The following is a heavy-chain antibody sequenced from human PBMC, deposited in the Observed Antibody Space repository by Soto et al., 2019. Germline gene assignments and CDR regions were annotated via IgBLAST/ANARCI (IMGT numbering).Heavy chain of an antibody. Sequence: GGSLRLSCAASGFTFDDYAMHWVRQAPGKGLEWVSGISWNSGSIGYADSVKGRFTISRDNAKNSLYLQMNSLRAEDTALYYCAKISDTAMPNRYFDYWGQGTLVTVSS. CDR3: AKISDTAMPNRYFDY. CDR2: ISWNSGSI. J-gene: IGHJ4*02. CDR1: GFTFDDYA. D-gene: IGHD5-18*01. V-gene: IGHV3-9*01.